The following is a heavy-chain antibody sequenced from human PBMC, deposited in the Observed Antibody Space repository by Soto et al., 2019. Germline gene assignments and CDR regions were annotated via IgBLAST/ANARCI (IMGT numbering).Heavy chain of an antibody. V-gene: IGHV4-34*01. CDR1: GGSFSGYY. CDR3: ARRLYFGNGYFFDPTAV. J-gene: IGHJ6*04. CDR2: INHSGST. Sequence: PSETLSLTCAVYGGSFSGYYWSWIRQPPGKGLEWIGEINHSGSTNYNPSLKSRVTISADTSNNHFSLRLTSVTAADTAVYYCARRLYFGNGYFFDPTAVSGKCTTVLVSA. D-gene: IGHD3-9*01.